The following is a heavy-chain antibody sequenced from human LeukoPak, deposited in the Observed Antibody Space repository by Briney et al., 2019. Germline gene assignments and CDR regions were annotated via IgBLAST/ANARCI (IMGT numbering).Heavy chain of an antibody. D-gene: IGHD5-18*01. CDR3: ARSRLQLWLRGMDV. V-gene: IGHV4-34*01. Sequence: SETLSLTCAVYGGSFSGYYWSWIRQPPGKALEWIGEINHSGSTNYNPSLKSRVTISVDTSKNQFSLKLSSVTAADTAVYYCARSRLQLWLRGMDVWGQGTTVTVSS. CDR2: INHSGST. CDR1: GGSFSGYY. J-gene: IGHJ6*02.